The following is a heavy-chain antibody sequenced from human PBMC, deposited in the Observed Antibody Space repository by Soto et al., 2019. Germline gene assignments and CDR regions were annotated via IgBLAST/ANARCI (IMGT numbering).Heavy chain of an antibody. J-gene: IGHJ4*02. CDR2: INEAGSQK. CDR3: ARGYCSGGSCSQGY. Sequence: EVQLVESGGGLVQPGGSPRLSCEASGFTFSSYWMNWVRQAPGKGLGCVAQINEAGSQKYYVDSVKGRFTIARDNTKNSRYLQMNSLRAEDTAVYYCARGYCSGGSCSQGYWGQGTLVTVSS. V-gene: IGHV3-7*04. D-gene: IGHD2-15*01. CDR1: GFTFSSYW.